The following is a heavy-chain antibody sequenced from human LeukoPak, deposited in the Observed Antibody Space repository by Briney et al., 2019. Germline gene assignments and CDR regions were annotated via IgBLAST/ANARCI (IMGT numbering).Heavy chain of an antibody. CDR1: GFIFDDYG. V-gene: IGHV3-20*04. Sequence: GGSLRLSCAAFGFIFDDYGMSWVRQAPGKGLEWVSGRNGGSTGYADSVKGRFTISRDNSKNTLYLQMNSLRAEDTAVYYCARGPSGYHNTGGQGTLVTVSS. CDR2: RNGGST. D-gene: IGHD5-12*01. CDR3: ARGPSGYHNT. J-gene: IGHJ4*02.